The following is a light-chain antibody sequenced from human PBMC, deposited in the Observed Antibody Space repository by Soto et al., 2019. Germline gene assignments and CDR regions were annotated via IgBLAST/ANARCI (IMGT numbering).Light chain of an antibody. CDR3: QHYGSSLPIT. CDR1: QTISSTY. J-gene: IGKJ3*01. Sequence: EIVLTQSPCTLSLSPGKRAIISCRASQTISSTYLAWYQQRPGPAPRLLIYGSSIRATGIPDRISGRGAATDFALTISRLEPEDFAVYYCQHYGSSLPITFGHGTKVDIK. CDR2: GSS. V-gene: IGKV3-20*01.